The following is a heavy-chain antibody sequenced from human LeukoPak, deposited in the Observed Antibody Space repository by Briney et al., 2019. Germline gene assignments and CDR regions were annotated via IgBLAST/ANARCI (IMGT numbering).Heavy chain of an antibody. Sequence: GRSLRLSCAASGFTLSSNYMSWVRQAPGKGLEWVSVIYSRGSTYYSDSVKGRFTISRDNSKNTLYLQMSSVRAEDTAVYYCAGPHCSGGSCYPMRFDYWGQGTLVTVSS. CDR3: AGPHCSGGSCYPMRFDY. CDR1: GFTLSSNY. J-gene: IGHJ4*02. CDR2: IYSRGST. V-gene: IGHV3-66*02. D-gene: IGHD2-15*01.